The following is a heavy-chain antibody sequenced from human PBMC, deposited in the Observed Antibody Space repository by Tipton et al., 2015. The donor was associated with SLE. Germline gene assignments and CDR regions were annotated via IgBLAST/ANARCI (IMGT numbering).Heavy chain of an antibody. CDR2: ISHDGSHY. D-gene: IGHD1-1*01. J-gene: IGHJ4*02. Sequence: SLRLSCAASGFTFSRYAMHWVRQAPGKGPEWVALISHDGSHYIHADPVKGRFTISRDDSRNTVYLQMDSLRVEDTAVYYCARDLAATGTGVYWGQGTLVTVSS. CDR3: ARDLAATGTGVY. V-gene: IGHV3-30*04. CDR1: GFTFSRYA.